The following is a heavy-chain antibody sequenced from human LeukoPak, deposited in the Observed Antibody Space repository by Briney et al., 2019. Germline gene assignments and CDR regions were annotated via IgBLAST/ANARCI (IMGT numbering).Heavy chain of an antibody. D-gene: IGHD5-24*01. J-gene: IGHJ6*02. CDR2: MNPNSGNT. CDR1: GGIVSSYA. Sequence: ASVKVSCKASGGIVSSYAISWVRLAPGHGLEWMGWMNPNSGNTGYAQKFQGRFTLTRETFISTAYMELSSLRSDDTAVYYCVRAMAPLDTFNYQYAMDLWGQGTMVTVSS. CDR3: VRAMAPLDTFNYQYAMDL. V-gene: IGHV1-8*01.